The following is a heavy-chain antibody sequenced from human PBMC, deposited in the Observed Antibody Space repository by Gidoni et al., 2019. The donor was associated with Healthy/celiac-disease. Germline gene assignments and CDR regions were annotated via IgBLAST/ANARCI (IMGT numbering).Heavy chain of an antibody. CDR1: VGSISSGGYY. Sequence: QVQLQESGPGLVKPSQTLSLTCTVSVGSISSGGYYWSWIRQHPGKGLEWIGYIYYSGSTYYNPSLKSRVTIAVDTSKNQFSLKLSSVTAADTAVYYCARLIASGGHEEWFDPWGQGTLVTVSS. CDR2: IYYSGST. D-gene: IGHD3-16*01. V-gene: IGHV4-31*03. CDR3: ARLIASGGHEEWFDP. J-gene: IGHJ5*02.